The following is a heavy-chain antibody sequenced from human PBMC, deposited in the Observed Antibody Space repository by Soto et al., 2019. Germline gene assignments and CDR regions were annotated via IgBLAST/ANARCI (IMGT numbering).Heavy chain of an antibody. CDR2: VYYSGIT. CDR1: GGSVSSQTHF. CDR3: AREDMSGTYYFDS. V-gene: IGHV4-61*01. D-gene: IGHD1-26*01. J-gene: IGHJ4*02. Sequence: KPSETLSLTCSVSGGSVSSQTHFWSWIRQAPGKGLEWIGYVYYSGITASNPSLKGRVTISPDTSNNQIFLSLTSVTAADTAVYYCAREDMSGTYYFDSWGQGILVTVSS.